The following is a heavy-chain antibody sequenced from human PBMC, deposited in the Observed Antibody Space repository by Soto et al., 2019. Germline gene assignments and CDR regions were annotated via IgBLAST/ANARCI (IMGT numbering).Heavy chain of an antibody. Sequence: PSETLSLTCTVSGCSISSGGYYWSWIPQHPGKGLEWIGYIYYSGSTYYNPSLKSRVTISVDTSKNQFSLKLSSVTAADTAVYYCARAEEVYGSFDYWGQGTLVTVSS. J-gene: IGHJ4*02. CDR2: IYYSGST. D-gene: IGHD3-22*01. CDR3: ARAEEVYGSFDY. V-gene: IGHV4-31*03. CDR1: GCSISSGGYY.